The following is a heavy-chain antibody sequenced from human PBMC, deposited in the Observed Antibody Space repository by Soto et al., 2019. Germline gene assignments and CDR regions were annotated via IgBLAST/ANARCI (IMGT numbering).Heavy chain of an antibody. Sequence: GESLKISCKGSGYSFTSYRIGWVRQMPRKGLEWMGIIYPGDSDTRYSPSFQGQVTISADKSISTAYLQWSSLKASDTAMYYCARRAVTSPTYYYGMDVWGQGTTVTVSS. V-gene: IGHV5-51*01. CDR3: ARRAVTSPTYYYGMDV. J-gene: IGHJ6*02. CDR2: IYPGDSDT. D-gene: IGHD4-17*01. CDR1: GYSFTSYR.